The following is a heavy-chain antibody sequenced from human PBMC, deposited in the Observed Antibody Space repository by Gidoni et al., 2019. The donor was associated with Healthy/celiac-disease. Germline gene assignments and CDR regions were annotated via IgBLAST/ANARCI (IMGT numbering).Heavy chain of an antibody. Sequence: QVQLVQSGAEVKKPGSSVKVSCKASGGTFSSSAISWVRQAPGQGLEWMGRIIPILGIANYAQKFQGRVTITADKSTSTAYMELSSLRSEDTAVYYCAEPGYCSSTSCYKGTLIYWGQGTLVTVSS. J-gene: IGHJ4*02. CDR2: IIPILGIA. CDR3: AEPGYCSSTSCYKGTLIY. D-gene: IGHD2-2*02. V-gene: IGHV1-69*04. CDR1: GGTFSSSA.